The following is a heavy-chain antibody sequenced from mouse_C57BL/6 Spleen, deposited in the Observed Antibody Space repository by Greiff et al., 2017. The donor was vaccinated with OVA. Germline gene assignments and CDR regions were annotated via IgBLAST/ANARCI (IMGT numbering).Heavy chain of an antibody. J-gene: IGHJ4*01. Sequence: EVMLVESGGGLVKPGGSLKLSCAASGFTFSDYGMHWVRQAPEKGLEWVAYISSGSSTIYYADTVKGRFTISRDNAKNTLFLQMTSLRSEDTAMYYCASLYYGSKDYAMDYWGQGTSVTVSS. CDR2: ISSGSSTI. V-gene: IGHV5-17*01. CDR3: ASLYYGSKDYAMDY. D-gene: IGHD1-1*01. CDR1: GFTFSDYG.